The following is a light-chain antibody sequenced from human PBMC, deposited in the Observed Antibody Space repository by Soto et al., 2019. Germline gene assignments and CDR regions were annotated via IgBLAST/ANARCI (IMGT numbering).Light chain of an antibody. Sequence: DIQMTQSPSSLSASVGDRVTITCRASQSISSYLNWYQQKPGKAPKLLIYAASSLQSGVPSRFSCSGSGTHFTLTISSLQPEDFATYYCQQSYSTPTVGHGTKLEIK. J-gene: IGKJ2*01. CDR1: QSISSY. V-gene: IGKV1-39*01. CDR3: QQSYSTPT. CDR2: AAS.